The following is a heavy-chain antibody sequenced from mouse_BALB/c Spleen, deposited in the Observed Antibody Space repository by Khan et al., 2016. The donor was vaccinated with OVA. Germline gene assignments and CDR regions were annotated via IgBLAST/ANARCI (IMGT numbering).Heavy chain of an antibody. CDR3: ARQPYYHYNIMDY. D-gene: IGHD2-10*01. Sequence: QVQLQQSGPGLAAPSQSLSITCTISGFSLKNYGVHWVRQPPGKGLEWLVVIWSDGSTNYNSVLKSRLTITKDNSQSQVFLKMNSLQTDDTAIYFCARQPYYHYNIMDYWGQGTSVTVSS. CDR1: GFSLKNYG. CDR2: IWSDGST. J-gene: IGHJ4*01. V-gene: IGHV2-6-1*01.